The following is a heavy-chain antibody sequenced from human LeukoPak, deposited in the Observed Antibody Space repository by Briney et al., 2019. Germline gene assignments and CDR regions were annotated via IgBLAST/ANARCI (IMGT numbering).Heavy chain of an antibody. V-gene: IGHV1-18*01. D-gene: IGHD6-6*01. Sequence: GASVKVSCKASGGTFSSYAISWVRQAPGQGLEWMGWISAYNGNTNYAQKLQGRVTMTTDTSTSTAYMELRSLRSDDTAVYYCARVSPLFDSSSYWFDPWGQGTLVTVSS. CDR3: ARVSPLFDSSSYWFDP. CDR2: ISAYNGNT. J-gene: IGHJ5*02. CDR1: GGTFSSYA.